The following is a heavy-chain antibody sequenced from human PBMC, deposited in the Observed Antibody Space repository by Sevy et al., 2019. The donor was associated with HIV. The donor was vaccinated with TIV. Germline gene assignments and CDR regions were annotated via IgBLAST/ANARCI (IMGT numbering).Heavy chain of an antibody. J-gene: IGHJ4*02. Sequence: GGSLRLSCAASGFSFSSYWMHWVRQAPGKGREWVANIKQDEREKYYGACVKGRFNISRDKAKNSVYLQMNSLRPEDTAIYYCARGNSGSFDYWGQGTLVTVSS. V-gene: IGHV3-7*04. D-gene: IGHD3-22*01. CDR3: ARGNSGSFDY. CDR1: GFSFSSYW. CDR2: IKQDEREK.